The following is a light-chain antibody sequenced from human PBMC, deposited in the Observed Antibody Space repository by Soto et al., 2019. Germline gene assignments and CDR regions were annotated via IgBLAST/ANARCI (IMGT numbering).Light chain of an antibody. Sequence: DIQMTQSPSSLSASLGDRVTISCRASQRISTYLHWYQQKPGTAPRLLISRASSVKSGVPPRFSGSGSGRDFSLTISSLRHEDIGTYFCQQSYSVPWTFGPGTKVEIK. CDR1: QRISTY. V-gene: IGKV1-39*01. CDR2: RAS. CDR3: QQSYSVPWT. J-gene: IGKJ1*01.